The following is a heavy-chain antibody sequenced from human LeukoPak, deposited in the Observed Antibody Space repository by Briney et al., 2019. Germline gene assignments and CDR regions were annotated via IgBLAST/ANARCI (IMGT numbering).Heavy chain of an antibody. CDR3: AKDQWNPDY. V-gene: IGHV3-74*01. Sequence: GGSLRLSCAASGFTFSSYWMHWVRQAPGKGLVWVSRISSDGSRISYADSVKGRFTISRDNSKNMLYLQMNSLRAEDTAVYYCAKDQWNPDYWGQGTLVSVSS. CDR2: ISSDGSRI. D-gene: IGHD6-19*01. CDR1: GFTFSSYW. J-gene: IGHJ4*02.